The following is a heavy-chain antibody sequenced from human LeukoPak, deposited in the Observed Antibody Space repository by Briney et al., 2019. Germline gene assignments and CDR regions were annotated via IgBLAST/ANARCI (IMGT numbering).Heavy chain of an antibody. J-gene: IGHJ6*02. CDR2: ISAYNSNK. Sequence: ASVKVSCKASGYTFTSYGISWVRQAPGQGLEWVAWISAYNSNKNSAEKFQGRVTMTIDTSTSTAYMELRSLKSDDTVVYYCVRHIKPAGPWDGMDVWGQETTVIVSS. D-gene: IGHD1-26*01. CDR3: VRHIKPAGPWDGMDV. CDR1: GYTFTSYG. V-gene: IGHV1-18*04.